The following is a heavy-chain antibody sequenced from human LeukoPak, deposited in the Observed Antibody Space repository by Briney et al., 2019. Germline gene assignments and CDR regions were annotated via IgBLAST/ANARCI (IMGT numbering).Heavy chain of an antibody. CDR2: IDGDGSST. CDR1: GFTFSSYW. V-gene: IGHV3-74*01. D-gene: IGHD1-26*01. Sequence: GGSLRLSCAASGFTFSSYWMHWVRQAPGKGPVWLSRIDGDGSSTSHADSAKGRFTISRDNAKNTLYLEMSSLRAEDTAVYYCAWGASTLDYWGQGTLVTVSS. CDR3: AWGASTLDY. J-gene: IGHJ4*02.